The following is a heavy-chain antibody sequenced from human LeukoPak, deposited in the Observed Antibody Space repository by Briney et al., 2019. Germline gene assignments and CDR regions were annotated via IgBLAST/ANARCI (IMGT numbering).Heavy chain of an antibody. V-gene: IGHV3-21*01. CDR1: GFTFSSYS. J-gene: IGHJ4*02. D-gene: IGHD1-14*01. CDR3: ARDQRKPGRLSSFDY. CDR2: ISSSSSYI. Sequence: GGSLRLSCAASGFTFSSYSMNWVRQAPGKGLEWVSSISSSSSYIYYADSVKGRFTISRDNAKNSLYLQMNSLRAEDTAVYYCARDQRKPGRLSSFDYWGQGTLVTVSS.